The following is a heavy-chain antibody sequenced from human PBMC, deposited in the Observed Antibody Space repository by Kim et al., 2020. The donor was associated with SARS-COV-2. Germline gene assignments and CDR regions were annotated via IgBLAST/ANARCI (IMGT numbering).Heavy chain of an antibody. V-gene: IGHV4-61*02. D-gene: IGHD3-10*01. Sequence: SETLSLTCTVSGGSISSGSYYWSWIRQPAGKGLEWIGRIYTSGSTNYNPSLKSRVTISVDTSKNQLSLKLSSVTAAATAVYYCARTLLYGSGIPFDPWGQGTLVTVSS. CDR1: GGSISSGSYY. CDR2: IYTSGST. CDR3: ARTLLYGSGIPFDP. J-gene: IGHJ5*02.